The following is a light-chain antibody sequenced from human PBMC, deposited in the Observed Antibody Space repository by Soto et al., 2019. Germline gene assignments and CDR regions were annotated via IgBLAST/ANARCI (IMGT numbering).Light chain of an antibody. J-gene: IGLJ2*01. CDR3: GTWDSSLSAVV. V-gene: IGLV1-51*01. CDR1: SSNIGNNY. CDR2: DNN. Sequence: QSVLTQPPSVSAAQGQTVTISCSGSSSNIGNNYVSWYQQLPGTAPKLLMYDNNKRPSGIPDRVSGSKSGTSATLGITGLQTGDEADYYCGTWDSSLSAVVFGGGTQLTVL.